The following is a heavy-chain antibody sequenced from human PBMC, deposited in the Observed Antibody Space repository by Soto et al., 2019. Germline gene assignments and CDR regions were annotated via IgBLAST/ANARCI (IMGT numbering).Heavy chain of an antibody. Sequence: SGPTLVNPTQTLTLTCTFSGFSLSTSGVGVGWIRQPPGKALEWLALIYWNDDKRYSPSLKSRLTITKDTSKNQVVLTMTNMDPVDTATYYCAHSRLYAATWSRNPNWFDPWGQGTLVTVSS. CDR1: GFSLSTSGVG. CDR2: IYWNDDK. D-gene: IGHD2-8*01. V-gene: IGHV2-5*01. J-gene: IGHJ5*02. CDR3: AHSRLYAATWSRNPNWFDP.